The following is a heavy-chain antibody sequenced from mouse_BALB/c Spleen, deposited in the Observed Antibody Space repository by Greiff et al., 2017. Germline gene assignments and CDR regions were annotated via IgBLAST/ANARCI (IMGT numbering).Heavy chain of an antibody. CDR2: ISSGGST. J-gene: IGHJ4*01. V-gene: IGHV5-6-5*01. D-gene: IGHD2-1*01. CDR3: ARGDYGNYGGAMDY. CDR1: GFTFSSYA. Sequence: EVKLVESGGGLVKPGGSLKLSCAASGFTFSSYAMSWVRQTPEKRLEWVASISSGGSTYYPDSVKGRFTISRDNARNILYLQMSSLRSEDTAMYYGARGDYGNYGGAMDYWGQGTSVTVSS.